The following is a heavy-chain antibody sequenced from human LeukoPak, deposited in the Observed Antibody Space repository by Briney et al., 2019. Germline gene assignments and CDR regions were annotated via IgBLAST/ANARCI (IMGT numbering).Heavy chain of an antibody. J-gene: IGHJ4*02. CDR1: GGSISSGGYS. CDR2: IYHSGST. D-gene: IGHD5-12*01. CDR3: ARARGYSGYGFLDY. V-gene: IGHV4-30-2*01. Sequence: SQTLSLTCAVSGGSISSGGYSWSWIRQPPGKSLEWIGYIYHSGSTYYNPSLKSRVTISVDRSKNQFSLKLSSVTAADTAVYYCARARGYSGYGFLDYWGQGTLVTVSS.